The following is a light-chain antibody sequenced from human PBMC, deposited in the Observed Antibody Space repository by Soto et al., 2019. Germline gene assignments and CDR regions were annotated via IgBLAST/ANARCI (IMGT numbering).Light chain of an antibody. CDR2: AAS. Sequence: DLQMTQSPSSLSASVRDRVTITCRASQSIGSKLNWYQQSPGQAPKLLVFAASSKPRCVALRFDPRGSGTDFSLTSYNLQPEEFVTCSCQQTHTLPWTFGQGNTV. V-gene: IGKV1-39*01. J-gene: IGKJ1*01. CDR1: QSIGSK. CDR3: QQTHTLPWT.